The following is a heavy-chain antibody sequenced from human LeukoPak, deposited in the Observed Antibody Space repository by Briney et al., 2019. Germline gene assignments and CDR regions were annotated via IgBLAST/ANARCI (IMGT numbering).Heavy chain of an antibody. D-gene: IGHD2-21*02. CDR1: GGSISSGAYY. J-gene: IGHJ5*02. V-gene: IGHV4-31*03. CDR2: IYYSGST. Sequence: SETLSLTCTVSGGSISSGAYYWSWIRQHPGEGLEWIGYIYYSGSTYYNPSLKSRVTISLDTSKNQFSLKLSSVTAADTAVYYCARGARKAVVTAMRFDPWGQGTLVTVSS. CDR3: ARGARKAVVTAMRFDP.